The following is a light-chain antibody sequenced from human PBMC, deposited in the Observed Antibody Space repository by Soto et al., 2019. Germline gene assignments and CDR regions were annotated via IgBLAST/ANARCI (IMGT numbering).Light chain of an antibody. CDR3: CSYAGSYTLV. CDR2: DVN. J-gene: IGLJ2*01. V-gene: IGLV2-11*01. Sequence: QSALTQSRSVSGSPGQSVTLSCTGTSSDVGGYHYVSWYQHHPGKAPKIIIFDVNQRPSGVPDRFSGSKSGNTASLTISGLQTEDEADYYCCSYAGSYTLVFGGGTKVTVL. CDR1: SSDVGGYHY.